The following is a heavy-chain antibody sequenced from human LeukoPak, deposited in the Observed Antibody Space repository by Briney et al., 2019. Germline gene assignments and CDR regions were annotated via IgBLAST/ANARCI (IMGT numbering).Heavy chain of an antibody. CDR1: GFIFTNYF. V-gene: IGHV3-23*01. Sequence: GGSLRLSCAASGFIFTNYFMSWVRQAPGKGLEWVSAISNSGGSTYYADSVKGRFTISRDNSKNTLYLQMNSLRAEDTAVYYCAKDYGSGSSGPYYFDYWGQGTLVTVSS. J-gene: IGHJ4*02. CDR2: ISNSGGST. D-gene: IGHD3-10*01. CDR3: AKDYGSGSSGPYYFDY.